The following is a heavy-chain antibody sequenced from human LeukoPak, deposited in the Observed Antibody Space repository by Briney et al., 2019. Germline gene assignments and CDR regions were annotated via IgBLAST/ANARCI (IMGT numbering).Heavy chain of an antibody. V-gene: IGHV3-30*04. J-gene: IGHJ4*02. D-gene: IGHD4-17*01. CDR2: ISYDGSNK. CDR3: AKDMSVTTLDY. CDR1: GFTFSSYA. Sequence: GRSLRLSCAASGFTFSSYAMHWVRQAPGKGLEWVAVISYDGSNKYYADSVKGRFTISRDNSKNTLYLQMNSLRAEDTAVYYCAKDMSVTTLDYWGQGTLVTVSS.